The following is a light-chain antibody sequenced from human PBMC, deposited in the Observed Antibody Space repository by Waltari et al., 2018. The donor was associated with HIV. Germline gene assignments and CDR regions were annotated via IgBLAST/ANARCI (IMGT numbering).Light chain of an antibody. J-gene: IGLJ1*01. CDR1: SSSLGTNYD. Sequence: QSVLTQPPSVSGAPGQRVTISCSGSSSSLGTNYDVHWYQQLPRAAPKLLIYGDYIRPSGVPERFSASRSGTSASLAITGLQPEDEADYYCQSYDTIVGGFYVFGTGTKVTV. V-gene: IGLV1-40*01. CDR2: GDY. CDR3: QSYDTIVGGFYV.